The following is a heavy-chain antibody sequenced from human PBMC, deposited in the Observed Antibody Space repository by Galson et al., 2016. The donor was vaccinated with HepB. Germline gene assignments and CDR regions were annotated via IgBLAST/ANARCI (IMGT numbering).Heavy chain of an antibody. CDR2: ISATGGSA. V-gene: IGHV3-23*01. CDR1: GFTFKSYA. J-gene: IGHJ4*02. Sequence: SLRLSCAASGFTFKSYAMNWVRQAPGKGLEWVSAISATGGSAYYADSVKGRFSISRDNSKNTLYLQMSSLTAEDTAVYYCAKWSDAAATYWGQGALVTVSS. CDR3: AKWSDAAATY. D-gene: IGHD6-13*01.